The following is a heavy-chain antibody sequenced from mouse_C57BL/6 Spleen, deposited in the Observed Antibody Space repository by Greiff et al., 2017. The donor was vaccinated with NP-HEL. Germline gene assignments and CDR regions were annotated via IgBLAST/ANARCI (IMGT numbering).Heavy chain of an antibody. CDR2: IDPSDSYT. V-gene: IGHV1-69*01. CDR3: ARSDYGSSYGRYAMDY. CDR1: GYTFTSYW. J-gene: IGHJ4*01. D-gene: IGHD1-1*01. Sequence: QVQLHQPGAELVMPGASVKLSCKASGYTFTSYWMHWVKQRPGQGLEWIGEIDPSDSYTNYNQKFKGKSTLTVDKSSSTAYMQLSSLTSENSAVYYCARSDYGSSYGRYAMDYWGQGTSVTVSS.